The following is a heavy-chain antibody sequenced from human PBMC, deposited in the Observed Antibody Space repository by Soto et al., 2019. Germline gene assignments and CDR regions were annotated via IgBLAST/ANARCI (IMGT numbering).Heavy chain of an antibody. J-gene: IGHJ6*02. CDR3: ASPYTPTSNYEVRFYGMDV. CDR2: ISSSSSTI. Sequence: PGGSLRLSCAASGFTFSSYSMNWVRQAPGKGLEWVSYISSSSSTIYYADSVKGRFTISRDNAKNSLYLQMNSLRDEDTAVYYCASPYTPTSNYEVRFYGMDVWGQGTTVTVSS. CDR1: GFTFSSYS. V-gene: IGHV3-48*02. D-gene: IGHD4-4*01.